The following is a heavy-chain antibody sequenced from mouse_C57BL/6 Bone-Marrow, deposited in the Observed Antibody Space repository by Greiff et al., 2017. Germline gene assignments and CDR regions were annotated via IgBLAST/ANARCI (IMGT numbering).Heavy chain of an antibody. CDR2: IDPSDSYT. V-gene: IGHV1-69*01. J-gene: IGHJ2*01. D-gene: IGHD1-1*01. Sequence: QVQLQQPGAELVMPGASVKLSCEASGYTFTSYWMHWVKQRPGQGLEWIGEIDPSDSYTNYNQKFKGKSTLTVDKSSSTAYMQLSSLTSEDSAVYYCARWGTTVVEGDYWGQGTTLTVSS. CDR3: ARWGTTVVEGDY. CDR1: GYTFTSYW.